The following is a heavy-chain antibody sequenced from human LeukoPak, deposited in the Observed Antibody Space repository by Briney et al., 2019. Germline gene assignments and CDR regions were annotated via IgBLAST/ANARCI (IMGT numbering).Heavy chain of an antibody. CDR2: IYHSGST. Sequence: SETLSLTCAVYGGSFSGYYWCWIRQPPGEGLEWIGEIYHSGSTNYNPSLKSRVTISVDTSKNQFSLKLSSVTAADSAVYYCARGRRSYYGSGSPDAFDIWGQGTMVTVSS. V-gene: IGHV4-34*01. CDR1: GGSFSGYY. CDR3: ARGRRSYYGSGSPDAFDI. J-gene: IGHJ3*02. D-gene: IGHD3-10*01.